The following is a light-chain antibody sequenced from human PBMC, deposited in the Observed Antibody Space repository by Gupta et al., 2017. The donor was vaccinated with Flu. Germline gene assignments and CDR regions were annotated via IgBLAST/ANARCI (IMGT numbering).Light chain of an antibody. CDR1: QSVSSSY. CDR3: QQYGSSPALT. Sequence: EIVLTQSPGPLSSSPGERATLSCRASQSVSSSYLAWYQQKPGQAPRLLIYGASSRATGIPDRFSGSGSGTDFTLTISRLEPEDFAVYYCQQYGSSPALTFGGGTKVEIK. V-gene: IGKV3-20*01. CDR2: GAS. J-gene: IGKJ4*01.